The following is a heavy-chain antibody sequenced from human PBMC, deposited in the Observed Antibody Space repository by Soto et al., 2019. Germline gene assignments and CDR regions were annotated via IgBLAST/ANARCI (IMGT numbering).Heavy chain of an antibody. CDR3: ARARSSGWFDH. CDR2: MNPNSGNT. Sequence: QVQLVQSGAEVKKTGASVKVSCKASGYTFTSYDINWVRQATGQGLEWMGWMNPNSGNTGYVQKFQGRVTMTRNTSISKDYREVSSLSSADTDVYYCARARSSGWFDHLCQGTLVTVSS. J-gene: IGHJ5*02. V-gene: IGHV1-8*01. D-gene: IGHD6-25*01. CDR1: GYTFTSYD.